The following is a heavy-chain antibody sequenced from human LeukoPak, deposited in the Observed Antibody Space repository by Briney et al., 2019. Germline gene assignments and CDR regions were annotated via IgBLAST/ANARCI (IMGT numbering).Heavy chain of an antibody. D-gene: IGHD3-10*01. CDR1: GYTFTHHG. Sequence: GASVKVSCKASGYTFTHHGISWVRQAPGQGLEWMGWISCYNGDTMYAQNVQGRVTMTTDTSTRTAYIELRSLSSDDTAMYYCAREAGFSFDPWGQGTLVTVSS. CDR3: AREAGFSFDP. V-gene: IGHV1-18*04. CDR2: ISCYNGDT. J-gene: IGHJ5*02.